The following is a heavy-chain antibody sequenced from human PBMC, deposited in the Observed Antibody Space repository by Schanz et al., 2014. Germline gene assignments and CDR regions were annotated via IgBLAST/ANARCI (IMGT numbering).Heavy chain of an antibody. V-gene: IGHV3-21*01. Sequence: VQLVESGGGVVQPGGSLRLYCAASGFTFSAFGMHWVRQAPGKGLDWVSCITGGSTTYTYYADSVRGRFTISRDNAKSSVYLQMNSLRTEDTAVYFCAKSYDTSGYSGFDYWGQGTLVTVSS. J-gene: IGHJ4*02. D-gene: IGHD3-22*01. CDR3: AKSYDTSGYSGFDY. CDR2: ITGGSTTYT. CDR1: GFTFSAFG.